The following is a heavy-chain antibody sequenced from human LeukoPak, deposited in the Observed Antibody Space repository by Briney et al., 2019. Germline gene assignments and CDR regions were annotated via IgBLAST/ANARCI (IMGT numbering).Heavy chain of an antibody. V-gene: IGHV4-34*01. CDR1: GGSFSGYY. Sequence: SETLSLTCAVYGGSFSGYYWSWIRQPPGKGLEWIGEINHSGSTNRNPSLKSRVTISVDTSKNQFSLKLSSVTAADTAVYYCARGRRIHDGSGSYYVQRGFDYWGQGTLVTVSS. CDR3: ARGRRIHDGSGSYYVQRGFDY. CDR2: INHSGST. D-gene: IGHD3-10*01. J-gene: IGHJ4*02.